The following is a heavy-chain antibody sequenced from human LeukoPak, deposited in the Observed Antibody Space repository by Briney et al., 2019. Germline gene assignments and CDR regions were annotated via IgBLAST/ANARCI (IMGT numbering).Heavy chain of an antibody. D-gene: IGHD3-10*01. CDR1: GGSFSGYY. J-gene: IGHJ4*02. V-gene: IGHV4-34*01. CDR2: INHSGST. CDR3: ARGVLLWFGDSFYFDY. Sequence: PSETLSLTCAVYGGSFSGYYWSWIRQPPGKGLEWIGEINHSGSTNYNPSLKSRVTISVDTSKNQFSLKLSSVTAADTAVYYCARGVLLWFGDSFYFDYWGQGTLVTVSS.